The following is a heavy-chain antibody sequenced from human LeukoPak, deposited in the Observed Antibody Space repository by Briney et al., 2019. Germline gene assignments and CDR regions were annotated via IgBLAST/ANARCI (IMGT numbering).Heavy chain of an antibody. CDR2: IQYDESDK. J-gene: IGHJ4*02. CDR3: AREGGIIVAGKFDS. Sequence: PGGSLRLSCAASGLTFSTSGMHWVRQAPGKGLKWVAFIQYDESDKYYADSVRGRLTISRDNSKNTLYLQVNSLRAEDTAVYYCAREGGIIVAGKFDSWGQGTLVTVSS. V-gene: IGHV3-30*02. D-gene: IGHD6-19*01. CDR1: GLTFSTSG.